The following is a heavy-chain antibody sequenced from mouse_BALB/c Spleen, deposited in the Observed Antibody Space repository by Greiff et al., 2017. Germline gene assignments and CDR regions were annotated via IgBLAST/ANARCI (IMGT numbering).Heavy chain of an antibody. Sequence: EVHLVESGGGLVQPGGSRKLSCAASGFTFSSYGMSWVRQTPDKRLELVATINSNGGSTYYPDSVKGRFTISRDNAKNTLYLQMSSLKSEDTAMYYCARITTVVYFDVWGAGTTVTVSS. D-gene: IGHD1-1*01. CDR3: ARITTVVYFDV. J-gene: IGHJ1*01. V-gene: IGHV5-6-3*01. CDR1: GFTFSSYG. CDR2: INSNGGST.